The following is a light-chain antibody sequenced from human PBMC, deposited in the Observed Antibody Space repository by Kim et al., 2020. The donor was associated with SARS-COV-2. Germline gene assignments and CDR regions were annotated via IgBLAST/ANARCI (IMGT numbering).Light chain of an antibody. CDR1: QTVTSRY. Sequence: EFVLTQSPGTLSLSPGERATLSCRVSQTVTSRYVAWYQQKPGRAPRLLIYRASSRAAGIPDRFSGRGSGADFTLTISRLEPEDFAVYYCQQYGSPWTFGPGTKVEIK. CDR2: RAS. V-gene: IGKV3-20*01. CDR3: QQYGSPWT. J-gene: IGKJ1*01.